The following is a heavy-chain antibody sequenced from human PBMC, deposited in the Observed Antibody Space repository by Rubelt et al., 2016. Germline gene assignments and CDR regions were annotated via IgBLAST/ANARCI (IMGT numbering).Heavy chain of an antibody. CDR3: ARDARNYCYGMDV. CDR2: ISFDGTNE. V-gene: IGHV3-30*04. J-gene: IGHJ6*02. D-gene: IGHD6-6*01. CDR1: GFTFSDHA. Sequence: VQLLESGGGVVQPGTSLRLSCVASGFTFSDHAMHWVRQAPGRGLEWVALISFDGTNEYYANSVKGRFTISRDSSKNTLYLQMNSLGAGDTAVDFCARDARNYCYGMDVWGQGTTVTVSS.